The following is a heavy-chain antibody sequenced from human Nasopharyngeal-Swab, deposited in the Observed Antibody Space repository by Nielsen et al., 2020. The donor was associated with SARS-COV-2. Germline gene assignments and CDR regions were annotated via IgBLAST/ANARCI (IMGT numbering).Heavy chain of an antibody. CDR1: GGSISSSSYY. CDR3: AGVSMDFDY. Sequence: SETLSLTYTVSGGSISSSSYYWGWIRQPPGKGLEWIGSIYYSGSTYYNPSLKSRVTISVDTSKNQFSLKLSSVTAADTAVYYCAGVSMDFDYWGQGTLVTVSS. D-gene: IGHD5-24*01. J-gene: IGHJ4*02. V-gene: IGHV4-39*01. CDR2: IYYSGST.